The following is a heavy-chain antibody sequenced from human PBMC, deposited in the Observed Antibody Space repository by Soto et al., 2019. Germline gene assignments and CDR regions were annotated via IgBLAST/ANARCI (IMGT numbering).Heavy chain of an antibody. V-gene: IGHV1-69*12. CDR1: GGTFSSYA. CDR3: ATTPCGGHCHEAVY. Sequence: QVQLVQSGAEVKKPGSSVKVSCKASGGTFSSYAISWVRQAPGQGLEWMGGIIPIFGTANYAQKFQGRVTITADESTSTAYMVLSSLRSEDTAVYYCATTPCGGHCHEAVYWGQGTLVTVSS. D-gene: IGHD2-21*02. CDR2: IIPIFGTA. J-gene: IGHJ4*02.